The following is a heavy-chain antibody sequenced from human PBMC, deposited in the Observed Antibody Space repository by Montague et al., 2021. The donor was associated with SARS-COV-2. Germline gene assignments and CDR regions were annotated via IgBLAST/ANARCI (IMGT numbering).Heavy chain of an antibody. CDR3: ARGFDP. CDR2: IYYIRST. J-gene: IGHJ5*02. V-gene: IGHV4-59*01. Sequence: SETLSLTCTVAVHSIIVYHWRWTRQPPSKVQSLTGHIYYIRSTNYNPSLKSRVTISVDTSKNQFSLKLSSVTAADTAVYYCARGFDPWGQGTLVTVSS. CDR1: VHSIIVYH.